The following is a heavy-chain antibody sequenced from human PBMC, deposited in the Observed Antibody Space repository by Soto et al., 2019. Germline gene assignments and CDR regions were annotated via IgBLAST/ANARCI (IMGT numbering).Heavy chain of an antibody. CDR1: GGSINSGTYY. V-gene: IGHV4-39*01. D-gene: IGHD1-26*01. Sequence: QLQLQESGPGLVQPSATLSLTCTVSGGSINSGTYYWGWIREPPGKGLEWIGSIYNTGSTYYSPSFLSRVAVSIDTPNNRFSLRRLTATAADTAVYYCVKRGFLYHMDVWGRGTPVTVSS. J-gene: IGHJ6*03. CDR3: VKRGFLYHMDV. CDR2: IYNTGST.